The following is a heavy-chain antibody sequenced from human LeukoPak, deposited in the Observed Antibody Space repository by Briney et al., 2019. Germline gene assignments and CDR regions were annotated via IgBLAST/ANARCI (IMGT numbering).Heavy chain of an antibody. V-gene: IGHV3-7*01. CDR2: IKQDGSEK. D-gene: IGHD5-12*01. CDR1: GFTFSSHS. Sequence: PGGSLRLSCAASGFTFSSHSMNWVRQAPGKGLEWVANIKQDGSEKYYVDSVKGRFTISRDNAKNSLYLQMNSLRAEDTAVYYCARSWSVATKRGQGTLVTVSS. J-gene: IGHJ4*02. CDR3: ARSWSVATK.